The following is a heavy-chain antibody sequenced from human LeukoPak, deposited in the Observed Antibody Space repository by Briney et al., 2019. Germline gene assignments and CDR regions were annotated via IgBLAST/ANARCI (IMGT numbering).Heavy chain of an antibody. CDR2: ISAYNGNT. CDR1: GYTFTSYG. CDR3: ARGAYYYDSSGYYLAEHFDY. J-gene: IGHJ4*02. V-gene: IGHV1-18*01. Sequence: ASVKVSCKASGYTFTSYGISWVRQAPGQGLEWMGWISAYNGNTNYAQKLQGRVTMTTDTSTSIAYMELRSLRSDDTAVYYCARGAYYYDSSGYYLAEHFDYWGQGTLVTVSS. D-gene: IGHD3-22*01.